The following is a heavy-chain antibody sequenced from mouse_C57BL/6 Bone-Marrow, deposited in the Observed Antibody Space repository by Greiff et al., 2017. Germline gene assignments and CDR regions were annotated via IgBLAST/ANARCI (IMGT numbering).Heavy chain of an antibody. D-gene: IGHD1-1*01. V-gene: IGHV5-9*04. CDR3: SRQVTTVLATKYFDV. CDR2: LSGGGGNT. CDR1: GFTFSSYT. J-gene: IGHJ1*03. Sequence: DVQLVESGGGLVKPGGSLKLSCAASGFTFSSYTMSWVRQTPEKRLQWVAALSGGGGNTYYPDSVKGRFTLSRDNDKNILYLQMSSLRSEDTAVYYCSRQVTTVLATKYFDVWGTGTTVTVSS.